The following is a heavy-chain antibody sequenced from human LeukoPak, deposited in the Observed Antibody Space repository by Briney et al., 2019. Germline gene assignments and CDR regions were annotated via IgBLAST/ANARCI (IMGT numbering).Heavy chain of an antibody. CDR3: ARIEPAAISFDYYYYMDV. Sequence: SETLSLTCAVSGYSISSGYYWGWIRQPPGKGLEWIGSIYHSGSTYYNPSLKSRVTISVDTSKNQFSLKLSSVTAADTAVYYCARIEPAAISFDYYYYMDVWGKGTTVTVSS. J-gene: IGHJ6*03. V-gene: IGHV4-38-2*01. CDR2: IYHSGST. D-gene: IGHD2-2*02. CDR1: GYSISSGYY.